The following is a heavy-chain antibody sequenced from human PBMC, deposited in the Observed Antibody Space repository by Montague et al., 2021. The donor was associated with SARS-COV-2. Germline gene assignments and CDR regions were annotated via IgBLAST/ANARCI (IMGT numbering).Heavy chain of an antibody. J-gene: IGHJ6*02. D-gene: IGHD2-21*01. CDR1: GGSISSYY. CDR2: IYYSGST. Sequence: SETLSLTCTVSGGSISSYYWSWIRQPPGRGLQWIGYIYYSGSTNYNPSLKSRVTISVDTSKNHFSLRLSSVTAADTAVYYCARYSKTSGGGYWYYGLDVWGQGTTVTVSS. V-gene: IGHV4-59*01. CDR3: ARYSKTSGGGYWYYGLDV.